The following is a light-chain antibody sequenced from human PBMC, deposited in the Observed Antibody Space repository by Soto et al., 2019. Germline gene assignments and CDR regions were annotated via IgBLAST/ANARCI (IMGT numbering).Light chain of an antibody. Sequence: IQMTQSPSILSASVEGRVTSSCRASQSISRRLAWYQQNPGKASKLLIYHASTLESGVRSRFPRSGSRTEFTLNISSLQPDDFATHYCQQYTSYWTFGPGTTVEI. CDR3: QQYTSYWT. CDR1: QSISRR. V-gene: IGKV1-5*01. J-gene: IGKJ1*01. CDR2: HAS.